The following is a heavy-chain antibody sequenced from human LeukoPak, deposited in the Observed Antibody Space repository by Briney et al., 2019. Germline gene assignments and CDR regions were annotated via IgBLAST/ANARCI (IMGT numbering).Heavy chain of an antibody. CDR2: INHSGST. CDR1: GGSFSGYY. CDR3: ASQRLLGYYYGSGSSPFRY. D-gene: IGHD3-10*01. Sequence: SETLSLTCAVYGGSFSGYYWSWIRQPPGKGLEWIGEINHSGSTNYNPSLKSRVSISVDTSKNQFSLKLSSVTAADTPVYYCASQRLLGYYYGSGSSPFRYWGQGTLVTVSS. V-gene: IGHV4-34*01. J-gene: IGHJ4*02.